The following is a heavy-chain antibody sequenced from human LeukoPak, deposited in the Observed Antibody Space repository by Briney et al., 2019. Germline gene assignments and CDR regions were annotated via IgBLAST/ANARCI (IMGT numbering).Heavy chain of an antibody. CDR3: ARSYYDSSGFWFDP. D-gene: IGHD3-22*01. Sequence: GASVKVSCKACGYTFTSYGISWVRQAPGQGLEWMGWISAYNGNTNYAQKLQGRVTMTTDTSTSTAYMELRSLRSDDTAVYYCARSYYDSSGFWFDPWGQGTLVTVSS. V-gene: IGHV1-18*01. CDR2: ISAYNGNT. CDR1: GYTFTSYG. J-gene: IGHJ5*02.